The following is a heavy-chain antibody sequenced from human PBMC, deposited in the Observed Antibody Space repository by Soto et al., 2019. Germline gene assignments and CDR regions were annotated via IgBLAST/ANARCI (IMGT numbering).Heavy chain of an antibody. Sequence: ASVKVSCKVSGYTLTELSMHWVRQAPGKGLEWMGGFDPEDGETIYAQKFQGRVTMTEDTSTDTAYMELSSLRSEDTAVYYCATFYGSGSYYLEGFYYWGQGTLVTVSS. D-gene: IGHD3-10*01. V-gene: IGHV1-24*01. CDR3: ATFYGSGSYYLEGFYY. CDR2: FDPEDGET. J-gene: IGHJ4*02. CDR1: GYTLTELS.